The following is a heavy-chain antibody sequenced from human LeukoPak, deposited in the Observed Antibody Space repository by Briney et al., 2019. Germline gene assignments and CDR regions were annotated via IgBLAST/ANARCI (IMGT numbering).Heavy chain of an antibody. CDR2: INDYTGDT. Sequence: SETLCLTCTVSGVSFTVYSWTWVRQSPGKGLEWVGEINDYTGDTNYNPSLNSRFSISLEKSKNQFSLELRSVTAADTAVYYCARGRIAKIVVVHSFSYGMDVWGQGTTVTVSS. CDR1: GVSFTVYS. V-gene: IGHV4-34*01. J-gene: IGHJ6*02. CDR3: ARGRIAKIVVVHSFSYGMDV. D-gene: IGHD3-22*01.